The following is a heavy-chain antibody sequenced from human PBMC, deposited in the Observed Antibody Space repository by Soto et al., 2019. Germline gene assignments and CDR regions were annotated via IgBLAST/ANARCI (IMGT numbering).Heavy chain of an antibody. CDR1: GDSIRGGGHY. CDR3: ARDTGLAPTVWGY. V-gene: IGHV4-31*03. D-gene: IGHD7-27*01. Sequence: QVQLQESGPGLVKPSQTLSLTCSVSGDSIRGGGHYWNWIRQFPGKGLEWIGCVYHSGSTHYNPSLRGRLTISIDTSKNQFSLMLISVTAADTALYYCARDTGLAPTVWGYWGHGTQVTVSS. J-gene: IGHJ4*03. CDR2: VYHSGST.